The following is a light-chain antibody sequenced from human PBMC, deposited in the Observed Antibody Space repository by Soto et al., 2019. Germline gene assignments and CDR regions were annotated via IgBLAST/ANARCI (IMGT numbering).Light chain of an antibody. CDR2: SAS. CDR1: QSVSSTY. Sequence: IVLTQSPGPLSLSPGARATLSRRAIQSVSSTYLAWYQQIPGQAPRLLIYSASNRATGIPDRFSGSGSGTDFTPTISRLEPEEFAVYYCQQYGSSGTSGQGTKVEIK. CDR3: QQYGSSGT. J-gene: IGKJ1*01. V-gene: IGKV3-20*01.